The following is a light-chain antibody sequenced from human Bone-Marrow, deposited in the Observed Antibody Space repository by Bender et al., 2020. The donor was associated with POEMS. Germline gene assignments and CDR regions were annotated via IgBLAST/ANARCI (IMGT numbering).Light chain of an antibody. CDR1: SSDVGAYNS. CDR2: EVS. Sequence: QSALTQPRSVSGSPGQSVTISCTGTSSDVGAYNSVSWYQQHPGKAPKLMIYEVSQRPSGVPDRFSGSKSGNTASLTVSGLQAEDEADYYCSSYAGFNNVVFGGGTKLTVL. CDR3: SSYAGFNNVV. V-gene: IGLV2-8*01. J-gene: IGLJ2*01.